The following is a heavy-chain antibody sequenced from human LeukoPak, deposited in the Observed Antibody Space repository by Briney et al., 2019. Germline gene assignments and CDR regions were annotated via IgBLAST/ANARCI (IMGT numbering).Heavy chain of an antibody. CDR2: ISYDGSNK. J-gene: IGHJ6*02. D-gene: IGHD2-2*01. CDR1: GFTFSTYA. CDR3: AKADRGYCTSTSCLLGDGMDV. Sequence: HPGGSLRLSCAASGFTFSTYAMSWVRQAPGKGLEWVTVISYDGSNKYYADSVKGRFTISRDNSKNTLYLQMNSLRAEDTAVYYCAKADRGYCTSTSCLLGDGMDVWGQGTTVTVSS. V-gene: IGHV3-30*18.